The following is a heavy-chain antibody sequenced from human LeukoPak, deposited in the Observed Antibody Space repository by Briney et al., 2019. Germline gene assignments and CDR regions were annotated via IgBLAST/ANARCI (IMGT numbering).Heavy chain of an antibody. CDR3: ARVVYGDYYFDY. Sequence: SETLSLTCTVSGGSVSSGSYYWSWIRQPPGKGLEWIGYIYYGGSIYYNPSLKSRVTISVDTSKNQFSLKLSSVTAADTAVYYCARVVYGDYYFDYWGQGTLVTVSS. CDR1: GGSVSSGSYY. V-gene: IGHV4-30-4*01. J-gene: IGHJ4*02. D-gene: IGHD4-17*01. CDR2: IYYGGSI.